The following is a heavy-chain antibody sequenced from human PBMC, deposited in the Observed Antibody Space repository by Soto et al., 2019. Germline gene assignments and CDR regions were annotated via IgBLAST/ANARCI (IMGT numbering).Heavy chain of an antibody. CDR1: GITISNYP. CDR3: VKDDGGYPSTAPH. Sequence: ETLSLSCAASGITISNYPMSWVRQAPGKGLDWVSGISGSGDRTYYADSAKGRFTISKDISRNSLSLQLDSLGVEDTAVYFCVKDDGGYPSTAPHWGQGTLVTVSS. V-gene: IGHV3-23*01. J-gene: IGHJ4*02. CDR2: ISGSGDRT. D-gene: IGHD3-22*01.